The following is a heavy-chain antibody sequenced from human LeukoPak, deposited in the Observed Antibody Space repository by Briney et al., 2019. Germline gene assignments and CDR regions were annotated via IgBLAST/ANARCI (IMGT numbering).Heavy chain of an antibody. Sequence: GGSLRLSCAAFGFTFSSYSMNWVRQAPGKGLEWVSFISSSRSYIYYADSVKGRFTISRDNAKNSLYLQMNSLRAEDTAVYYCARFIAAPYYFDYWGRGTLVTVSS. J-gene: IGHJ4*02. CDR1: GFTFSSYS. D-gene: IGHD6-13*01. V-gene: IGHV3-21*01. CDR3: ARFIAAPYYFDY. CDR2: ISSSRSYI.